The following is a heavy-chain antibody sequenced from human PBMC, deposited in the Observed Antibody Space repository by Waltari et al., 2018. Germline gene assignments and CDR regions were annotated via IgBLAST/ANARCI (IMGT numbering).Heavy chain of an antibody. D-gene: IGHD6-13*01. CDR1: GFTLSNSD. V-gene: IGHV3-48*03. Sequence: EVQLVESGGGLAQPGGSLRLSCEVSGFTLSNSDMNWIRQAPGNVPEWIAYMGASGTTIYYADSVEGRFSMSRENSINSLYLQMTDLRAEDSGTYYCARDLGTGSMSSWYSWFEPWGQGAQVTVSP. CDR3: ARDLGTGSMSSWYSWFEP. J-gene: IGHJ5*02. CDR2: MGASGTTI.